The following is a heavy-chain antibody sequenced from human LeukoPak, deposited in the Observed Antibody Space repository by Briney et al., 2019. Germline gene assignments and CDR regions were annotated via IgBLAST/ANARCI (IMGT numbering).Heavy chain of an antibody. CDR2: IYYSGST. J-gene: IGHJ5*02. V-gene: IGHV4-59*08. CDR1: GGSITSYY. D-gene: IGHD3-16*01. CDR3: AKQGPAGDPPPFAP. Sequence: SETLSLTCTVSGGSITSYYWSWIRQPPGKGLEWIAYIYYSGSTDYNPSLKSRVTISVDTSQNHFSLRLSSVTAADTAVYYCAKQGPAGDPPPFAPGGQGTRVTVPS.